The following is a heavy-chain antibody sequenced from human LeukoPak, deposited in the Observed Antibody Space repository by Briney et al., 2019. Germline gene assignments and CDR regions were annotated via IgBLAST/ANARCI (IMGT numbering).Heavy chain of an antibody. V-gene: IGHV3-74*01. CDR2: INRDGTIT. Sequence: PGGSLRLSCAASGFTLSAYWMHWVRQAPGKGLVWVSRINRDGTITTYADSVKGRFTISRDNAKNTLYLQMNSLRVEDTAVYYCARESSSSLDYWGQGTLVTVSS. J-gene: IGHJ4*02. CDR1: GFTLSAYW. CDR3: ARESSSSLDY. D-gene: IGHD6-13*01.